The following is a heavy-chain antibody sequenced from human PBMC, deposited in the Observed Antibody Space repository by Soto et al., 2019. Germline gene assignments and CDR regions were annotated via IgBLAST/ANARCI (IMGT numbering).Heavy chain of an antibody. Sequence: ASVKVSCKASGYTFTSYYMHWVRQAPGQGLEWMGIINPSGGNTNYAQKLQGRVTMTTDTSTSTAYMELRSLRSDDTAVYYCARRSAENTPYYDFWSGYYGSYYYYYMDVWGKGTTVTVSS. D-gene: IGHD3-3*01. CDR2: INPSGGNT. J-gene: IGHJ6*03. CDR1: GYTFTSYY. V-gene: IGHV1-46*01. CDR3: ARRSAENTPYYDFWSGYYGSYYYYYMDV.